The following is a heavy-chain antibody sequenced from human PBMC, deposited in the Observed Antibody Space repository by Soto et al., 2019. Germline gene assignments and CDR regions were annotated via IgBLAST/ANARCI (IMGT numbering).Heavy chain of an antibody. J-gene: IGHJ4*02. CDR2: IYYSGST. D-gene: IGHD1-26*01. V-gene: IGHV4-30-4*01. CDR1: GGSISSGDYY. CDR3: ARVPSGRYSYFDY. Sequence: QVQLQESGPGLVKPSQTLSLTCTVSGGSISSGDYYWSWIRQPPGKGLEWIGYIYYSGSTYYNPSLKSRVTISLDTSKNQFSLKLSSVTAADTAVYYCARVPSGRYSYFDYWGQGTLVTVSS.